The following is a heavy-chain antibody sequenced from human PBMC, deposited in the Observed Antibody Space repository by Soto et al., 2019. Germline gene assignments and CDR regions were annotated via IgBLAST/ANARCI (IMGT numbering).Heavy chain of an antibody. CDR2: IYSGGST. D-gene: IGHD3-10*01. CDR3: ARGRGGRYFGELGYYYGLDV. J-gene: IGHJ6*02. Sequence: GGSLRLSCAASDFTVSSNYMSWVRQAPGKGLEWVSIIYSGGSTYYADSVKGRFTISRDNSKNTLYLQMNSLRAEDTAVYYWARGRGGRYFGELGYYYGLDVWGQGTTVTVSS. CDR1: DFTVSSNY. V-gene: IGHV3-53*01.